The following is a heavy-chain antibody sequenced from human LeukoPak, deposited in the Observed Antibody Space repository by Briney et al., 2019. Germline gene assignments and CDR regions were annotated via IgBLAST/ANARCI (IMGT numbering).Heavy chain of an antibody. J-gene: IGHJ4*02. CDR2: IYHSGST. CDR3: ARRGAVAGHFDY. D-gene: IGHD6-19*01. CDR1: GGSISSSNW. Sequence: SETLSLTCAVSGGSISSSNWWSWVRQPPGKGLEWIGEIYHSGSTNYNPSLKSRVTISVDKPKNQFSLKLSSVTAADTAVYYCARRGAVAGHFDYWGQGTLVTVSS. V-gene: IGHV4-4*02.